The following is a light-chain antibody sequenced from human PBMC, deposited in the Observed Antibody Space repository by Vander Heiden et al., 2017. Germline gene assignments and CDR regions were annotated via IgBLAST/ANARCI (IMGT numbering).Light chain of an antibody. J-gene: IGKJ4*01. CDR1: QGIRND. Sequence: AIQMTQSPSSLSASTRDRVTLTCRATQGIRNDLGWYQQKPGTAPKLLIYAASSLQGGVPSRFSGSRSGTDFTLTISNLQPEDSATYYCLQNYNYPVTFGGGTKVEI. V-gene: IGKV1-6*01. CDR3: LQNYNYPVT. CDR2: AAS.